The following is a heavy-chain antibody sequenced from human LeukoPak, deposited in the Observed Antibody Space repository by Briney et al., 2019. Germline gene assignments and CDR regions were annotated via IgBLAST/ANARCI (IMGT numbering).Heavy chain of an antibody. CDR1: GYTLTELS. D-gene: IGHD1-14*01. CDR3: ATVRTSISRSHTEGMDV. Sequence: ASVKVSCKVSGYTLTELSMHWVRQAPGKGLEWMGGFDPEDGETIYAQKFQGRVTMTEDTSTDTAYMELSSLRSEDTAVYYCATVRTSISRSHTEGMDVWGQGTTVTVSS. CDR2: FDPEDGET. J-gene: IGHJ6*02. V-gene: IGHV1-24*01.